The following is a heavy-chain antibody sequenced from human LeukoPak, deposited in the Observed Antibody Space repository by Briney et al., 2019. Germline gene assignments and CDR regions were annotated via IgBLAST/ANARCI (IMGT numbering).Heavy chain of an antibody. CDR2: INSDGSST. V-gene: IGHV3-74*01. CDR3: ARSRSSGYYYAYYYYYYGMDV. Sequence: GGSLRLSCAASGFTFRDYWMHWIRQAPGKGLVWVSRINSDGSSTSYADSVKGRFTISRDNAKNTLYLQMNSLRAEDTAVYYCARSRSSGYYYAYYYYYYGMDVWGQGTTVTVSS. CDR1: GFTFRDYW. J-gene: IGHJ6*02. D-gene: IGHD3-22*01.